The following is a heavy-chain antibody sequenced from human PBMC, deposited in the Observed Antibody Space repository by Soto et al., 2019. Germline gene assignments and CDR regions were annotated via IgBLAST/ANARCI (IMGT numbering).Heavy chain of an antibody. Sequence: GSLRLSCAASGFTFSDYYMSWIRQAPGKGLEWVSYISSSSSYTNYADSVKGRFTISRDNAKNSLYLQMNSLRAEDTAVYYCAREGYDYVWGSYRPYWGQGTLVTVS. J-gene: IGHJ4*02. CDR3: AREGYDYVWGSYRPY. CDR2: ISSSSSYT. V-gene: IGHV3-11*06. D-gene: IGHD3-16*02. CDR1: GFTFSDYY.